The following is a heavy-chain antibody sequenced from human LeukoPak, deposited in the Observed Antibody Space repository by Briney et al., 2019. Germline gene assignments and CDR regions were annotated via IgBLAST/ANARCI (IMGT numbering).Heavy chain of an antibody. V-gene: IGHV1-2*02. D-gene: IGHD6-6*01. Sequence: ASVKVSCKASGYVFTGYYMHWVRQAPGQGLEWMGWINSKSGVTKYAQKFQGRVTVTRDTSISTAYMEVSRLRSDDTAVYYCAFFEYSSSSSHYWGQGTLVIVSS. CDR2: INSKSGVT. J-gene: IGHJ4*02. CDR3: AFFEYSSSSSHY. CDR1: GYVFTGYY.